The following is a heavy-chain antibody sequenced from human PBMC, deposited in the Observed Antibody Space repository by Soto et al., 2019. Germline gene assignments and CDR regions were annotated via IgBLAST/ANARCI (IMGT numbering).Heavy chain of an antibody. CDR1: GFSLSTSGMC. CDR3: PRIHPPPSIEWGCSPSPTGYYYSYSMDV. J-gene: IGHJ6*03. CDR2: IDWDDDK. D-gene: IGHD2-2*01. V-gene: IGHV2-70*11. Sequence: SGPTLGNPTQTLTLTCTFSGFSLSTSGMCVSWIRQPPGKALEWLARIDWDDDKYYSTSLKTRLTISKDTSKNQVVLTMTNMEPVDTATFSCPRIHPPPSIEWGCSPSPTGYYYSYSMDVWGKGTTVTVS.